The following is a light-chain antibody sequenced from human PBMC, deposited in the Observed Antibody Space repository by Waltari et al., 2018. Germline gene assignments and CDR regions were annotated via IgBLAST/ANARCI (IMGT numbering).Light chain of an antibody. CDR2: VNS. CDR3: QSYDSSLSGSRV. CDR1: SSNIGAGYD. Sequence: QSVLTQPPSVSGAPGQRVTISCTGSSSNIGAGYDVHGYQQLPGTAPKLLIYVNSNRPSGVPDRCSGSKSGTSASLAITGLQAEDEADYYCQSYDSSLSGSRVFGGGTKLTVL. J-gene: IGLJ2*01. V-gene: IGLV1-40*01.